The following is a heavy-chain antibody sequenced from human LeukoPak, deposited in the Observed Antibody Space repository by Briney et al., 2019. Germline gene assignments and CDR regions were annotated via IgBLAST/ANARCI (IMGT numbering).Heavy chain of an antibody. J-gene: IGHJ4*02. CDR2: ISGSGGST. Sequence: PGGSLRLSCAASGFTFSSYAMSWVRQAPGKGLEWASAISGSGGSTYYADSVKGRFTISRDNSKNTLYLQMNSLRAEDTAVYYCAKVMTRTMVRGVPPSDYWGQGTLVTVSS. D-gene: IGHD3-10*01. CDR3: AKVMTRTMVRGVPPSDY. V-gene: IGHV3-23*01. CDR1: GFTFSSYA.